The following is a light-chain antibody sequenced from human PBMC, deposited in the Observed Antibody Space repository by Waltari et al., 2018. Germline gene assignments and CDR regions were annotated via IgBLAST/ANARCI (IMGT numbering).Light chain of an antibody. CDR1: QNINYN. CDR3: QQYDDWPRT. CDR2: GVS. V-gene: IGKV3-15*01. J-gene: IGKJ1*01. Sequence: EIVMTQSPGTLSVSPGESATLSCRAHQNINYNLAWYHQRPGQAPRLVVYGVSTRAAGSPRRFRGRGSGTEFTLTISSLQSEDFGVYYCQQYDDWPRTFGQGTKVEIK.